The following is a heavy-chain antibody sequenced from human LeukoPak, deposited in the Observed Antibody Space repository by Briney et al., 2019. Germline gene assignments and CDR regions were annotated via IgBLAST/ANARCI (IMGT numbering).Heavy chain of an antibody. CDR3: ATRYSSSWYRGENYFDY. CDR2: MNPNSGNT. J-gene: IGHJ4*02. D-gene: IGHD6-13*01. CDR1: GYTFTSYD. V-gene: IGHV1-8*01. Sequence: ASVKVSCKASGYTFTSYDINWVRQATGQGLEWMGWMNPNSGNTAYAQKFQGRVTMTEDTSTDTAYMELSSLRSEDTAVYYCATRYSSSWYRGENYFDYWGQGTLVTVSS.